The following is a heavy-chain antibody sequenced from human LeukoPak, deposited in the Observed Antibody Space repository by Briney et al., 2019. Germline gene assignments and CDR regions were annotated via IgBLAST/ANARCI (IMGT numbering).Heavy chain of an antibody. Sequence: PGESLKISCKGSGYSFTSYWIGWVRQMPGKGLEWMGIIYPGDSDSRDSPAFQGHVTISADTPISTAYLQWSSLKASDTAMYYCARLHYSSSDLYFDYWGQGTLVTVSS. D-gene: IGHD6-6*01. CDR1: GYSFTSYW. J-gene: IGHJ4*02. CDR2: IYPGDSDS. CDR3: ARLHYSSSDLYFDY. V-gene: IGHV5-51*01.